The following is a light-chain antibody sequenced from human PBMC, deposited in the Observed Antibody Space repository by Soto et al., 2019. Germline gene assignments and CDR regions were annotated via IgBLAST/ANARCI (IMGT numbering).Light chain of an antibody. CDR3: AAWDDSLNGYVV. J-gene: IGLJ2*01. V-gene: IGLV1-44*01. Sequence: QSVLTQPPSASGTPGQRGTISYSVSSSNIESNTVNWYQQLPGTTPKPLIFSNIHRPSGVPDRFSGSKSGTSASLAISGLQSEDEADYYCAAWDDSLNGYVVFGGGTQLTVL. CDR2: SNI. CDR1: SSNIESNT.